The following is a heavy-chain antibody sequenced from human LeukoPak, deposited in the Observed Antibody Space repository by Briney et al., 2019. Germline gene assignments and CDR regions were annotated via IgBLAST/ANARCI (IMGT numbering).Heavy chain of an antibody. CDR3: ARGSGRTHFDY. CDR2: ISGSGGRT. Sequence: GGSLRLSCAASGFTFSNYAMSWVRQAPGRGLEWVAAISGSGGRTYYADSVKGRFTISRDNSKNSLYLQMNSLRAEDTAVYYCARGSGRTHFDYWGQGTLVTVSS. J-gene: IGHJ4*02. V-gene: IGHV3-23*01. D-gene: IGHD3-3*01. CDR1: GFTFSNYA.